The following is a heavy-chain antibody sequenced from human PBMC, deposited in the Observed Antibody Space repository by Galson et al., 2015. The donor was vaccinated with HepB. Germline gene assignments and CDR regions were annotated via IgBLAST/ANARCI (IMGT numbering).Heavy chain of an antibody. CDR2: MNPNSGNT. J-gene: IGHJ6*03. CDR3: ARGLLRFLEWSNRPSYYMDV. Sequence: SVKVSCKASGYTFTSYDINWVRQATGQGLEWMGWMNPNSGNTGYAQKFRGRVTMTRNTSISTAYMELSSLRSEDTAVYYCARGLLRFLEWSNRPSYYMDVWGKGTTVTVSS. CDR1: GYTFTSYD. V-gene: IGHV1-8*01. D-gene: IGHD3-3*01.